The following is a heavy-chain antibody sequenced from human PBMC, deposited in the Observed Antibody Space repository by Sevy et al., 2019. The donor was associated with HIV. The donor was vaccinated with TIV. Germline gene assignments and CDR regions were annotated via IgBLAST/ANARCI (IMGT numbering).Heavy chain of an antibody. V-gene: IGHV3-21*01. CDR3: ASRVGYSSSWPPDY. D-gene: IGHD6-13*01. CDR2: ISSSSSYI. Sequence: GGSLRLSCAASGFTFSSYSMNWVRQAPGKGLEWVSSISSSSSYIYYADSVKGRFTISRDNAKNSLYLQMNSLRAEDTAVYYCASRVGYSSSWPPDYWGQGTLVTVSS. CDR1: GFTFSSYS. J-gene: IGHJ4*02.